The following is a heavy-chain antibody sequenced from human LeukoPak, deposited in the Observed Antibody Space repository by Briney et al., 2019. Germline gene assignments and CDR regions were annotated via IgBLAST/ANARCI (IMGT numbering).Heavy chain of an antibody. J-gene: IGHJ2*01. D-gene: IGHD1-26*01. CDR1: GGPISSYY. V-gene: IGHV4-59*12. CDR2: IYYSGST. Sequence: SETLSLTCTVSGGPISSYYWSWIRQPPGKGLEWIGCIYYSGSTNYNPSFKSRVTISVDTSKNQFSLQLNSVTPEDTAVYYCARATTYSGSYQDWYFDLWGRGTLVTVSS. CDR3: ARATTYSGSYQDWYFDL.